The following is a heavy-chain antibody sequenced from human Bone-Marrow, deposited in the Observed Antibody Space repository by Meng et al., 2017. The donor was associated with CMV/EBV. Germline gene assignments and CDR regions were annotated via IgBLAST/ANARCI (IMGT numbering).Heavy chain of an antibody. CDR3: ARGSAALDY. CDR2: MNPNSGNT. J-gene: IGHJ4*02. V-gene: IGHV1-8*01. Sequence: ASVKVSCKASGYTFTSYDINWVRQATGQGLEWMGWMNPNSGNTNYAQKLQGRVTMTTDTSTSTAYMELRSLRSDDTAVYYCARGSAALDYWGQGTLVTVSS. D-gene: IGHD6-25*01. CDR1: GYTFTSYD.